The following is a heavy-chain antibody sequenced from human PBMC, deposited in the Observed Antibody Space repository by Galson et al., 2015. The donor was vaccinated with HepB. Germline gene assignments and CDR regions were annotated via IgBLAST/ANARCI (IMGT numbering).Heavy chain of an antibody. CDR1: GYSFSNYG. V-gene: IGHV1-18*04. CDR3: VGDWYCSGRNCVDCFDP. CDR2: SSAYRDKA. D-gene: IGHD2-15*01. Sequence: SVKVSCKASGYSFSNYGISWVRQAPGQGLEWLGWSSAYRDKANYAQIVQGRVTMTTDTSTSTAYMELRSLTSDDTAMYYWVGDWYCSGRNCVDCFDPWGQGTLVTVSS. J-gene: IGHJ5*02.